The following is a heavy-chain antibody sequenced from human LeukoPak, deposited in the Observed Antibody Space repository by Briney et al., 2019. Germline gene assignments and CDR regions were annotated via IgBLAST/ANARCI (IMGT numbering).Heavy chain of an antibody. CDR2: ICGSGGST. CDR1: GFTFSSYA. CDR3: AKGPFADIVATILAFDI. Sequence: GGSLRLPCAASGFTFSSYAMSWVRQAPGKGLEWVSAICGSGGSTYYADSVKGRFTIYRDNSKDTLYLQMKSLSAEEPAVYYCAKGPFADIVATILAFDIWGQGTMVTVSS. V-gene: IGHV3-23*01. D-gene: IGHD5-12*01. J-gene: IGHJ3*02.